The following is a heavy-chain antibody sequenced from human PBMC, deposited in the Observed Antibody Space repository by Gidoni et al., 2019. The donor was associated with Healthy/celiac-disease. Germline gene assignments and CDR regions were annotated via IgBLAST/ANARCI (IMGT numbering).Heavy chain of an antibody. V-gene: IGHV3-30*18. D-gene: IGHD1-26*01. CDR1: GFTFSSYG. Sequence: QVQLVESGGGVVQPGRSLRLSCAASGFTFSSYGMHWVRQAPGKGLEWVAVISYEGSNKYYADSVKGRFTISRDNSKNTLYLQMNSLRAEDTAVYYCAKGVGATGPFDYWGQGTLVTVSS. CDR2: ISYEGSNK. J-gene: IGHJ4*02. CDR3: AKGVGATGPFDY.